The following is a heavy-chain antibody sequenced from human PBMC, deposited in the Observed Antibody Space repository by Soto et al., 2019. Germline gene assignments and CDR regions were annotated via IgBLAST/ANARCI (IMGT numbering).Heavy chain of an antibody. CDR2: IYYSGST. CDR3: ARHSKQTDYYGSGLTMDV. J-gene: IGHJ6*03. D-gene: IGHD3-10*01. Sequence: QVQLQESGPGLVKPSETLSLTCTVSGGSISSYYWSWIRQPPGKGLEWIGYIYYSGSTNYNPSLKSRVTISVDTSKNQFSLKLSSVTAADTAVYYCARHSKQTDYYGSGLTMDVWGKGTTVTVSS. CDR1: GGSISSYY. V-gene: IGHV4-59*08.